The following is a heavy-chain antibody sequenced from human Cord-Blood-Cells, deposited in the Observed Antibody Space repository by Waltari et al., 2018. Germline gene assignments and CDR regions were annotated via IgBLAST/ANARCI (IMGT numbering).Heavy chain of an antibody. CDR2: IYYSGST. V-gene: IGHV4-59*11. D-gene: IGHD3-22*01. Sequence: QVQLQESGPGLVKPSETLSLTCTVSGGSISSHYRSWIRQPPGKGLEWIGYIYYSGSTNYNPSLKSRVTISVDTSKNQFSLKLSSVTAADTAVYYCARGSSYYYDSSGYYYFDYWGQGTLVTVSS. J-gene: IGHJ4*02. CDR1: GGSISSHY. CDR3: ARGSSYYYDSSGYYYFDY.